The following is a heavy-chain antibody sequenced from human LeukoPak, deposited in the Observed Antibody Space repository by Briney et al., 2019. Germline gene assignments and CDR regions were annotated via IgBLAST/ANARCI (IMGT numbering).Heavy chain of an antibody. D-gene: IGHD1-1*01. CDR1: GGSISSYY. Sequence: SETLSLTCTVSGGSISSYYWSWIRQPPGKGLEWIGYIYYSGSTNYNPSLKSRVTISIDTSKSQFSLKLTSVTAADTAVYYCARTTTSYSYYMDVWGKGTTVTVSS. CDR2: IYYSGST. V-gene: IGHV4-59*08. CDR3: ARTTTSYSYYMDV. J-gene: IGHJ6*03.